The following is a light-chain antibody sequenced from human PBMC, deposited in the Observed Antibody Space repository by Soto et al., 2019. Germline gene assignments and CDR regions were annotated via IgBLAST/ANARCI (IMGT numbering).Light chain of an antibody. CDR2: DAS. J-gene: IGKJ4*01. CDR3: QQRINWPLT. Sequence: EIVLTQSPGTLSLSPGERATLSCRASQSVSSFLAWYQQKPGQAPRLLIYDASNRATGIPTRFSGSGSGTDFTLTISSLEPEDFAVYYCQQRINWPLTLGGGNKVEIK. V-gene: IGKV3-11*01. CDR1: QSVSSF.